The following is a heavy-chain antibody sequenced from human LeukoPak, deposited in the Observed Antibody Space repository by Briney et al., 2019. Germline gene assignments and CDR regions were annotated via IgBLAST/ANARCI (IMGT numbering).Heavy chain of an antibody. J-gene: IGHJ4*02. D-gene: IGHD1-26*01. CDR2: INAYNGNT. CDR1: GYTFTSYS. Sequence: GASVKVSCKASGYTFTSYSFNWVRQAPGQGLEWMGWINAYNGNTNDAQKFQGRVTMTTDTSTSTAYMGLRSLRSDDTAVYYCARGEKPYDYWGQGTLVSVSS. V-gene: IGHV1-18*01. CDR3: ARGEKPYDY.